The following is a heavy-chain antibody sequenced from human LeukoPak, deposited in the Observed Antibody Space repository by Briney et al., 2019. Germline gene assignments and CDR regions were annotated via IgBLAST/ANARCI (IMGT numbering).Heavy chain of an antibody. CDR2: IYYSGST. D-gene: IGHD2-2*02. V-gene: IGHV4-61*05. CDR1: GGSISSSSYY. CDR3: ARSYHQLLYSGAFDI. J-gene: IGHJ3*02. Sequence: SETLSLTCTVSGGSISSSSYYWGWIRQPPGKGLEWIGYIYYSGSTNYNPSLKSRVTISVDTSKNQFSLKLSSVTAADTAVYYCARSYHQLLYSGAFDIWGQGTMVTVSS.